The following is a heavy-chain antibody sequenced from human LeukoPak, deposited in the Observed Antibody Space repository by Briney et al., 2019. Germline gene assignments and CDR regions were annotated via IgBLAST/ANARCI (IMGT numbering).Heavy chain of an antibody. CDR1: GGSISSGDYY. J-gene: IGHJ3*02. CDR2: IYYSGST. Sequence: PSQTLSLTCTVSGGSISSGDYYWSWIRQPPGKGLEWIGYIYYSGSTYYNPSLKSRVTISVDTSKNQFSLKLSSVTAADTAVYYCAREVYYYGSGSLGLDAFDIRGQGTMVTVS. CDR3: AREVYYYGSGSLGLDAFDI. V-gene: IGHV4-30-4*08. D-gene: IGHD3-10*01.